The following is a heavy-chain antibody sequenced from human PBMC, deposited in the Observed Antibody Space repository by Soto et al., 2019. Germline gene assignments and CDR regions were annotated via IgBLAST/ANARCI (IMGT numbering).Heavy chain of an antibody. V-gene: IGHV3-21*01. Sequence: GGSLRLSCAASGFTFSSYSMNWVRQAPGRGLEWVSSISSSSSYIYYADSVKGRFTISRDNAKNSLYLQMNSLRAEDTAVYYCARGTGTIGFDYWGQGTLVTVSS. CDR2: ISSSSSYI. J-gene: IGHJ4*02. CDR1: GFTFSSYS. CDR3: ARGTGTIGFDY. D-gene: IGHD1-1*01.